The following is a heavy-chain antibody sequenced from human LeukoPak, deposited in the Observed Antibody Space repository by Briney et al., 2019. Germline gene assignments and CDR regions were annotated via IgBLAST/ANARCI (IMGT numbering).Heavy chain of an antibody. CDR2: LHYSGTP. Sequence: SETLSLTCTVSDDSISTNSYYWTWIRQPPGKGLEWVARLHYSGTPYYSPSLSSRISIFVDTPKRQFSLQVRSVTASDTAMYYCSRGDDSYKQGNFWGQGTLVTVSS. J-gene: IGHJ4*02. CDR3: SRGDDSYKQGNF. D-gene: IGHD5-24*01. V-gene: IGHV4-39*01. CDR1: DDSISTNSYY.